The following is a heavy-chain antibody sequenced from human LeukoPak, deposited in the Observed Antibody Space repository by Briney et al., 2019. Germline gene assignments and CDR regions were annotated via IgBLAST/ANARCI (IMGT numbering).Heavy chain of an antibody. D-gene: IGHD3-10*01. V-gene: IGHV1-2*02. J-gene: IGHJ3*02. CDR1: GYTFTGYY. Sequence: ASVKVSCKASGYTFTGYYMHWVRQAPGQGLEWMGWINPNSGGTNYAQKFQGRVTMTRDTSISTAYMELSRLRSDDTAVYYCASSIQYYHGSGSYAEGAFDIWGQGTMVTVSS. CDR3: ASSIQYYHGSGSYAEGAFDI. CDR2: INPNSGGT.